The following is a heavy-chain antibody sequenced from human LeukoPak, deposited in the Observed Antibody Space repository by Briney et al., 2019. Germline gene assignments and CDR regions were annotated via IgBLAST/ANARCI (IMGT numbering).Heavy chain of an antibody. Sequence: GASVKVSCKAAGYTFTGYSMHWGRQAPGQGLELMGWINPNSGGTNYEQKFQGRVTMTRDTSISTAYMELSRLTSADTAVYYCARAPPGGTYYYASSGYYFWGQGTLVTVSS. CDR1: GYTFTGYS. D-gene: IGHD3-22*01. J-gene: IGHJ4*02. CDR2: INPNSGGT. CDR3: ARAPPGGTYYYASSGYYF. V-gene: IGHV1-2*02.